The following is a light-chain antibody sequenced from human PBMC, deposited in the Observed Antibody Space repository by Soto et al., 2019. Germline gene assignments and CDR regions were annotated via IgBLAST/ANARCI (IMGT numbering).Light chain of an antibody. V-gene: IGKV1-5*01. CDR3: QQYNGYSGT. CDR1: QSISTW. Sequence: DIQMTQSPSTLSASLGDRVPITCRASQSISTWLAWYQQKPGKAPRLLIYDASTLESGVPSRFSGSGSGTEFTLTISSLRPDDFATYYCQQYNGYSGTFGQGTKVDIK. CDR2: DAS. J-gene: IGKJ1*01.